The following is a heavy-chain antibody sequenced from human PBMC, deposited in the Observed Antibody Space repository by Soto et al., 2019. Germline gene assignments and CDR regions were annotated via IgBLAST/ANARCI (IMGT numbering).Heavy chain of an antibody. V-gene: IGHV4-39*01. CDR3: ARPAPPHYDFWGGYYQGGLGVMDD. CDR1: GGSISSSSYY. CDR2: IYYSGST. Sequence: QLQLQESGPGLVKPSETLSLTCTVSGGSISSSSYYWGWIRQPPGKGLGWIGSIYYSGSTSYNPSLKSRVTISVDTSKNQFSLKLSSGTAADTAVYYCARPAPPHYDFWGGYYQGGLGVMDDWGQGTTVTVSS. J-gene: IGHJ6*02. D-gene: IGHD3-3*01.